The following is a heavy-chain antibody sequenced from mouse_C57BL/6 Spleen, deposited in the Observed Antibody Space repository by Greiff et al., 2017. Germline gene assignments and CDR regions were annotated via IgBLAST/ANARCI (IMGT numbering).Heavy chain of an antibody. CDR1: GFSLSTSGMG. D-gene: IGHD2-2*01. CDR2: IYWDDDK. Sequence: QVPLKVSGPGILQSSQTLSLTCSFSGFSLSTSGMGVSWIRQPSGKGLEWLAHIYWDDDKRYNPALKSRLTISKDTSRNQVFLKITSVDTADTATYYCARRGVPYGYDDAMDYWGQGTSVTVSS. J-gene: IGHJ4*01. CDR3: ARRGVPYGYDDAMDY. V-gene: IGHV8-12*01.